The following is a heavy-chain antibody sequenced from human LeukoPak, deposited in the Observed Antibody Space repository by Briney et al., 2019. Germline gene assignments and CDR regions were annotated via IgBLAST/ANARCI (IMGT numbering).Heavy chain of an antibody. CDR2: ISGSGGST. J-gene: IGHJ4*02. V-gene: IGHV3-23*01. CDR1: GFTFSSYA. D-gene: IGHD2-2*01. Sequence: GGSLRLPCAASGFTFSSYAMSWVRQAPGKGLEWVSAISGSGGSTYYADSVRGRFTISRDNSKNTLCLQMNSLRAEDTAVYYCAKDGLTPQDIVVVPAALPYFDYWGQGTLVTVSS. CDR3: AKDGLTPQDIVVVPAALPYFDY.